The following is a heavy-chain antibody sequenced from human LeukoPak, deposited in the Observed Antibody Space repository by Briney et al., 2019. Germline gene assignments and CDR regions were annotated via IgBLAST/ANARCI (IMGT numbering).Heavy chain of an antibody. V-gene: IGHV3-7*01. CDR2: IKHDGSEK. Sequence: GGSLRLSCAASGFIFTNYFMSWVRQAPGKGLEWVASIKHDGSEKYYVDSVRGRFTISRDNTMNSLYLQMSSLRAEDTAVYYCARGPLDSWGQGTLVTVSS. CDR1: GFIFTNYF. J-gene: IGHJ4*02. CDR3: ARGPLDS.